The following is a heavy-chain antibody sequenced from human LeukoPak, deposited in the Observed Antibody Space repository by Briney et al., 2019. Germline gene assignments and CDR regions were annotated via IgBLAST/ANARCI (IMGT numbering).Heavy chain of an antibody. D-gene: IGHD3-22*01. CDR1: GFTFSSYG. CDR3: AKCGGGEVVVEIGY. CDR2: ISYDGSNK. Sequence: GGSLRLSCAASGFTFSSYGMHWVRQAPGKGLEWVAVISYDGSNKYYADSVKGRFTISRDNSKNTLYLQMNSLRAEDTAVYYCAKCGGGEVVVEIGYWGQGTLVTVSS. V-gene: IGHV3-30*18. J-gene: IGHJ4*02.